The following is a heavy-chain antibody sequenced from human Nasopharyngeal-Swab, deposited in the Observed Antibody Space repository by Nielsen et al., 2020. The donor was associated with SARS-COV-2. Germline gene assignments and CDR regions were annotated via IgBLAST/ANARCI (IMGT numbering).Heavy chain of an antibody. Sequence: GGSLRLSCAASGLTSSSYAMSWVRQAPGEVLEWVSAISGSGGSTYYADSVKGRFTISRDNSKNTLYLQMNSLRAEDTAVYFCAKASIRYFDWLSGHWGQGTPVTVSS. V-gene: IGHV3-23*01. D-gene: IGHD3-9*01. CDR3: AKASIRYFDWLSGH. CDR2: ISGSGGST. J-gene: IGHJ4*02. CDR1: GLTSSSYA.